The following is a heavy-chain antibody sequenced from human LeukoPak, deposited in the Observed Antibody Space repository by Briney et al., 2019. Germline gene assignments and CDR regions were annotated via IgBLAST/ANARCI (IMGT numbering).Heavy chain of an antibody. Sequence: GGSLRLSCAAYGFTFSTYAMSWVRQAPGKGLEWVSSVSGSGGNTHYADSVKGRFTISRDNSKNTLSLQMNSLRAEDTAVYYCAKSGLSRFDYWGQGTLVTVSS. V-gene: IGHV3-23*01. CDR2: VSGSGGNT. D-gene: IGHD4/OR15-4a*01. CDR1: GFTFSTYA. CDR3: AKSGLSRFDY. J-gene: IGHJ4*02.